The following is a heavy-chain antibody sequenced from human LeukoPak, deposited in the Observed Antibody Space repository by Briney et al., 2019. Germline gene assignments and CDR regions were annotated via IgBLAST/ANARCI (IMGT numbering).Heavy chain of an antibody. CDR1: GFSFDAYA. J-gene: IGHJ3*02. D-gene: IGHD2-8*02. CDR2: IDWNSDNI. Sequence: GRSLRLSCAASGFSFDAYAMHWVRQAPGKGLEWVAGIDWNSDNIGYVDSVKGRFTISRDNAKNSLYLQMNSLRAEDTALYYCAKLLRVGTLREALDIWGQGTMVTVSS. V-gene: IGHV3-9*01. CDR3: AKLLRVGTLREALDI.